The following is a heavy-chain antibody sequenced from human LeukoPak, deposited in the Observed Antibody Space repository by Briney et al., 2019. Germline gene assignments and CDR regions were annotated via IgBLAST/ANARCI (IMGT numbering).Heavy chain of an antibody. Sequence: PSQTLSLTYSVSGVPITIGGYYCTWIRQHPGKGLEWIGYIYYNGNTYYNPSLKSRLTISGDTSENQFSLKLSSVTAADTAVYYCVRNFDSYNAFDIWGQGTMVTVSS. J-gene: IGHJ3*02. CDR2: IYYNGNT. CDR1: GVPITIGGYY. V-gene: IGHV4-31*03. CDR3: VRNFDSYNAFDI. D-gene: IGHD3-22*01.